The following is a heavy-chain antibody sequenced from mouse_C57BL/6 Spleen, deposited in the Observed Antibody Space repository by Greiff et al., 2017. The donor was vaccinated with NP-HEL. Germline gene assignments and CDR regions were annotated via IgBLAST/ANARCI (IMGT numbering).Heavy chain of an antibody. CDR2: IHPNSGST. J-gene: IGHJ2*01. V-gene: IGHV1-64*01. CDR1: GYTFTSYW. CDR3: AREEGNWAYFDY. D-gene: IGHD4-1*01. Sequence: QVQLQQPGAELVKPGASVKLSCKASGYTFTSYWMHWVKQRPGQGLEWIGMIHPNSGSTNYNEKFKSKATLTVDKSSSTAYMQLSSLTSEDSAVYYCAREEGNWAYFDYWGQGTTLTVSS.